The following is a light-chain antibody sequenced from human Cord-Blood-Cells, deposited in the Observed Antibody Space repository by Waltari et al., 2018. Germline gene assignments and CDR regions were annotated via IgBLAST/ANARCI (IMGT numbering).Light chain of an antibody. V-gene: IGLV2-11*01. CDR1: SXDVGGXNX. J-gene: IGLJ1*01. CDR2: DVS. Sequence: QSALTQPRSVSGSPGQXXXXXXXGTSXDVGGXNXXSWYQQHPGKAPNLMIYDVSKRPSGVPDRFSGSKSGNTASLTISGLQAEDEADYYCCSYAGSYTFYVFGTGTKVTVL. CDR3: CSYAGSYTFYV.